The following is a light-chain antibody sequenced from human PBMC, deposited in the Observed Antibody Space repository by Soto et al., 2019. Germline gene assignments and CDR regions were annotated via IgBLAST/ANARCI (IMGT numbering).Light chain of an antibody. CDR3: SSYTSSSTLVV. CDR2: DVS. Sequence: QAASVSGSPGQSITISCTGTSSDVGGYNYVSWYQQHPGKAPKLMIYDVSNRPSGVSNRFSGSKSGNTASLTISGLQAEDEADHYCSSYTSSSTLVVFGGGTKLTVL. J-gene: IGLJ2*01. V-gene: IGLV2-14*01. CDR1: SSDVGGYNY.